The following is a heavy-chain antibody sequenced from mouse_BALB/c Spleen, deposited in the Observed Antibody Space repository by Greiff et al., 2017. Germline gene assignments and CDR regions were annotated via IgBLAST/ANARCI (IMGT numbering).Heavy chain of an antibody. CDR2: IDPANDNT. J-gene: IGHJ2*01. CDR1: GFNIKDTY. CDR3: ARYYYGYLYYFDY. V-gene: IGHV14-3*02. Sequence: EVQLQQSGAELVKPGASVTLSCTASGFNIKDTYMHWVKQRPEQGLEWIGRIDPANDNTKYDPKFQGKATITADTSSNTAYLQLSSLTSEDTAVYYCARYYYGYLYYFDYWGQGTTLTVSS. D-gene: IGHD1-2*01.